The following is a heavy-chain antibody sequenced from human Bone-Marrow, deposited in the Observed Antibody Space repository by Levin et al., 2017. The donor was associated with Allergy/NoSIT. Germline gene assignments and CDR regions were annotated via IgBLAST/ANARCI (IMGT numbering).Heavy chain of an antibody. D-gene: IGHD5-12*01. J-gene: IGHJ4*02. V-gene: IGHV3-21*06. CDR1: GFTFIDYS. CDR3: ARDRGYRHTQGLDS. Sequence: KTGGSLRLSCTASGFTFIDYSMSWVRQAPGRGLEWVSSISPSSSYISYADSTKGRLTVSRDNAKNSLYLQINNLRAEDTAVYCCARDRGYRHTQGLDSWGQGPLVTVSS. CDR2: ISPSSSYI.